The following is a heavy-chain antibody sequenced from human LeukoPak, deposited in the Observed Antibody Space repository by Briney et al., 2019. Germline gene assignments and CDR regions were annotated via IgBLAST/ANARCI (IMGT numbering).Heavy chain of an antibody. Sequence: PSETLSLTCTVSGGSISSYYWNWIRQPPGKGLEWIGFIYYSGSTSYNPSLKSRVSISVDTSKHQISLKLSSVTAADTAVYYCARRNAFDIWGQGTMVTVSS. CDR2: IYYSGST. J-gene: IGHJ3*02. V-gene: IGHV4-59*01. CDR1: GGSISSYY. CDR3: ARRNAFDI.